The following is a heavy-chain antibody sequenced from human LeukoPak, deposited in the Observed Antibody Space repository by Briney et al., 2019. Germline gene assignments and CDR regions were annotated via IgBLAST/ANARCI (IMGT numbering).Heavy chain of an antibody. D-gene: IGHD3-10*01. CDR3: ARDRGITMVRGVTYYYGMDV. Sequence: PGGSLRLSCAASGFTVSSNYMNWVRQAPGKGLEWVSVIYSGGNTYYADSVKGRFTISRDNSKNTLYLQMNSLRAEDTAVYYCARDRGITMVRGVTYYYGMDVWGQGTTVTVSS. V-gene: IGHV3-53*01. J-gene: IGHJ6*02. CDR1: GFTVSSNY. CDR2: IYSGGNT.